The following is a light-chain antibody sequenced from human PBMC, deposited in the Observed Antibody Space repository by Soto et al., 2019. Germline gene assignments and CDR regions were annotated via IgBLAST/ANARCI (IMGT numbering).Light chain of an antibody. V-gene: IGKV2-28*01. CDR2: LGS. CDR1: QSLLHSNGYNY. J-gene: IGKJ5*01. CDR3: MQAVQTPIT. Sequence: IVMTQSPLYLPVTPGEPASISCRSSQSLLHSNGYNYLDWYLQKPGQSPQLLIYLGSNRASGVPDRFSGSGSGTEFTLKISRVEAEDVAIYYCMQAVQTPITFGQGTRVEIK.